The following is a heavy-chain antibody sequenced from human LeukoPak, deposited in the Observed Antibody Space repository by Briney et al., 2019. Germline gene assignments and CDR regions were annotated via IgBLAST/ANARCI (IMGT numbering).Heavy chain of an antibody. V-gene: IGHV1-2*02. D-gene: IGHD6-19*01. Sequence: ASVKVPCKASGYTFTGYYMHWVRQAPGQGLEWMGWINPNSGGTNYAQKFQGGVTMTRDTSISTAYMELSRLRSDDTAVYYCAISGIAVAGTGSDWFDPWGQGTLVTVSS. CDR1: GYTFTGYY. J-gene: IGHJ5*02. CDR2: INPNSGGT. CDR3: AISGIAVAGTGSDWFDP.